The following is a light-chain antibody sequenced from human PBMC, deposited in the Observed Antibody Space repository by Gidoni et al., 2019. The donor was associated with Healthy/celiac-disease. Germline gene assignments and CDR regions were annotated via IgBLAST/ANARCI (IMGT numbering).Light chain of an antibody. CDR3: QQRSNWGGT. J-gene: IGKJ1*01. CDR1: QSVSSY. Sequence: EIVLTPSPATLSLSPGERATLSCRASQSVSSYLAWYQQKPGQAPRLLIYDASNRATGIPARFSGSGSGTDFTLTISSLEPEDFAVYYCQQRSNWGGTFGQGTKVEIK. CDR2: DAS. V-gene: IGKV3-11*01.